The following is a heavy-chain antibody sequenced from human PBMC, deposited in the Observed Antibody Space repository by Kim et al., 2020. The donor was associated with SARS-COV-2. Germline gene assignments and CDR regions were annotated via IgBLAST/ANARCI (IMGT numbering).Heavy chain of an antibody. CDR3: AKEGRYSGTYRLFDY. J-gene: IGHJ4*02. Sequence: GGSLRLSCAASGFTFSIYAMTWVRQAPGKGLEWVSVIGGSGGSTYYADSVKGRFTISRDNSKNTLYLQMNSLRAEDTAVYYCAKEGRYSGTYRLFDYWGQGTLVTVSS. CDR1: GFTFSIYA. V-gene: IGHV3-23*01. D-gene: IGHD1-26*01. CDR2: IGGSGGST.